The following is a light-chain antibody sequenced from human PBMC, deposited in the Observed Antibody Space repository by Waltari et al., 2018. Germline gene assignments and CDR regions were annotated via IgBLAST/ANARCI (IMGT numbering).Light chain of an antibody. J-gene: IGLJ3*02. CDR1: SSDVGGYNY. CDR2: DVS. CDR3: SSYTSSSTPWV. Sequence: QSALTQPASVSGSPGQSITISCTGTSSDVGGYNYVSWYQQHPGQAPKLMIYDVSNRPSGVSNRFSGSKSGNTASLTIFGRQAEDEADYYCSSYTSSSTPWVFGGGTKLTVL. V-gene: IGLV2-14*03.